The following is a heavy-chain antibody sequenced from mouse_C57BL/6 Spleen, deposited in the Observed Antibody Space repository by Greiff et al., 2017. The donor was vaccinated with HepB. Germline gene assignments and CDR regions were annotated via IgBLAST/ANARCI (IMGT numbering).Heavy chain of an antibody. Sequence: QVQLKQSGAELARPGASVKLSCKASGYTFTSYGISWVKQRTGQGLEWIGEIYPRSGNTYYNEKFKGKATLTADKSSSTAYMELRSLTSEDSAVYFCARGYYYGSSYDYWGQGTLVTVSA. J-gene: IGHJ3*01. CDR3: ARGYYYGSSYDY. CDR1: GYTFTSYG. V-gene: IGHV1-81*01. D-gene: IGHD1-1*01. CDR2: IYPRSGNT.